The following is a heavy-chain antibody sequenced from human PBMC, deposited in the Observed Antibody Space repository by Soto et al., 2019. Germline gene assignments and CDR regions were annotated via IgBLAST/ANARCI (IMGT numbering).Heavy chain of an antibody. CDR1: GFTFSSFF. CDR3: ARAPNGDYLGAFDF. CDR2: IGANGGGT. D-gene: IGHD4-17*01. V-gene: IGHV3-23*01. J-gene: IGHJ3*01. Sequence: EVQLLEPGGGLVQPGGSLRLSCAASGFTFSSFFLSWVRQAPGKGLDWVSGIGANGGGTYYADSVKGRFIISRANSKNTLYLQMTSLRAEDTAVYYCARAPNGDYLGAFDFWGQKTMVNVSS.